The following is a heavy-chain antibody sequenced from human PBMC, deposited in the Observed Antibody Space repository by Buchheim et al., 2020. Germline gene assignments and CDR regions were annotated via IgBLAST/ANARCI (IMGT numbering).Heavy chain of an antibody. CDR2: INPNCCTT. V-gene: IGHV1-46*01. J-gene: IGHJ4*02. Sequence: QVQLVQSGTEVKKPGASVKVSCKASGYTFTSYYMNWVRQAPGQGLEWMGIINPNCCTTNYAQKFQGRVTMTRNTSTSTVYMELSSLRTEDTAIYFCARAWAARLYFDDWDQGTL. CDR3: ARAWAARLYFDD. D-gene: IGHD6-25*01. CDR1: GYTFTSYY.